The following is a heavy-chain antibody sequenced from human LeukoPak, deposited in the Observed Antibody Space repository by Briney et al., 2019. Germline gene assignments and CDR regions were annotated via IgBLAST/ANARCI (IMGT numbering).Heavy chain of an antibody. J-gene: IGHJ5*02. Sequence: PGGSLRLSCAGSGFTFSSYWMHWVRQAPGKGLVWVSRINSDGSDTIYAESVKGRFTISRDNAKNTLYLQMNSLRAEDTAVYYCALLAAADSESWGQGTLVTVSS. V-gene: IGHV3-74*01. CDR3: ALLAAADSES. CDR1: GFTFSSYW. CDR2: INSDGSDT. D-gene: IGHD6-13*01.